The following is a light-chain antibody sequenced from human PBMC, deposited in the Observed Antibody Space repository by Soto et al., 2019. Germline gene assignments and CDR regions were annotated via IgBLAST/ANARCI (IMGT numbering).Light chain of an antibody. V-gene: IGLV2-14*01. CDR1: TSDVGDYKD. Sequence: QSVLTQPASVSGSPGQSITISCTGTTSDVGDYKDVSWYQQHPGKAPKLIIYEVSNRPSGVSDRFSGSKSGNTASLTISGLQAEDEADYYCDSYTSTYSYVLGSGTKLTVL. CDR2: EVS. CDR3: DSYTSTYSYV. J-gene: IGLJ1*01.